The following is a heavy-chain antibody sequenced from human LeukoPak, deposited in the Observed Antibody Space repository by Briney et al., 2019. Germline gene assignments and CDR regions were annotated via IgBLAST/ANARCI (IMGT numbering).Heavy chain of an antibody. CDR1: GFTFSSYA. D-gene: IGHD3-10*01. Sequence: HPGRPLRLSCAASGFTFSSYAMHWVRQAPGKGLEWVAVISYDGSNKYYADSVKGRFTISRDNSKNTLYLQMNSLRAEDTAVYYCARDRSRSMVRGVTDYWGQGTLVTVSS. CDR3: ARDRSRSMVRGVTDY. CDR2: ISYDGSNK. V-gene: IGHV3-30-3*01. J-gene: IGHJ4*02.